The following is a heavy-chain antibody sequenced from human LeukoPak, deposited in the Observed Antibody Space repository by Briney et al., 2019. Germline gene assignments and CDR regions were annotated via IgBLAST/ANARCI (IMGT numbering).Heavy chain of an antibody. CDR1: GFTFSSYG. Sequence: GRSLRLSCAASGFTFSSYGMHWVRQAPGKGLEWVAVISYDGNNKYYADSVKGRFTTSRDNSKNTLCLQMNSLRAEDTAVYYCAKDPSRDDILTGPFDYWGQGTLVTVSS. V-gene: IGHV3-30*18. J-gene: IGHJ4*02. CDR2: ISYDGNNK. D-gene: IGHD3-9*01. CDR3: AKDPSRDDILTGPFDY.